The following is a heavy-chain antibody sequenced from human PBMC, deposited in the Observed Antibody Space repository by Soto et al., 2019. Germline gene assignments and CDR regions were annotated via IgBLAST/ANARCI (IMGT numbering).Heavy chain of an antibody. V-gene: IGHV3-23*01. Sequence: EVQLLESGGALVQPGGSLRLSCAASGFTFSSYTMTWVRQAPGKGLEWVSGISVTGGRTYYADSVKGRFTISRDDSKNTLSLENNSLRGDDTAVYYCAKAGGYMYEGFDIWGQGTMVTVSS. J-gene: IGHJ3*02. CDR3: AKAGGYMYEGFDI. CDR2: ISVTGGRT. CDR1: GFTFSSYT. D-gene: IGHD6-13*01.